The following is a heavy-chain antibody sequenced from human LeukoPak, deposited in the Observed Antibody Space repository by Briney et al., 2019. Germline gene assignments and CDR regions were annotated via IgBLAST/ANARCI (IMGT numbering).Heavy chain of an antibody. V-gene: IGHV4-4*07. Sequence: PSETLSLTSTVGGGSISSYYWSWIRQPAGRGLEWIGRIYTSGSTNYNPSLKSRVTMSVDTSKNQFSLKLSSVTAADTAVYYCARVRWFGESPIPNYYYYYYMDVWGKGTTVTVSS. CDR3: ARVRWFGESPIPNYYYYYYMDV. J-gene: IGHJ6*03. CDR1: GGSISSYY. CDR2: IYTSGST. D-gene: IGHD3-10*01.